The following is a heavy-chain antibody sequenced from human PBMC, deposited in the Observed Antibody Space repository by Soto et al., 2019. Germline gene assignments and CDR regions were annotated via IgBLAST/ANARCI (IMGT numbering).Heavy chain of an antibody. V-gene: IGHV1-69*12. J-gene: IGHJ4*02. CDR2: IIPIFGTA. Sequence: QVQLVQSGAEVKKPGSSVKVSCKASGGTFSSYAISWVRQAPGQGLEWMGGIIPIFGTANYAQKFQGRVTITADESTSTAYMELSSLRSEDTAVYYCATPRTYYDYVWGSYCYDYRGQGTLVTVSS. CDR3: ATPRTYYDYVWGSYCYDY. CDR1: GGTFSSYA. D-gene: IGHD3-16*01.